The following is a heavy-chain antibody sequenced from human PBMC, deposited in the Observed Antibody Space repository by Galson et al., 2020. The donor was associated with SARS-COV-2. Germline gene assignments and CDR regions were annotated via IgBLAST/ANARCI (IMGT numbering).Heavy chain of an antibody. Sequence: ASVKVSCKAFGFPLTTYYMHWVRQAPGQGPEWMGTIFPSGLVTLYAQKFQGRLTVTRDPSTRTVYMELSSLRSADTALYYCVRSVDMYDKILMDVWGKGTPLTVSS. CDR1: GFPLTTYY. V-gene: IGHV1-46*01. D-gene: IGHD1-1*01. CDR2: IFPSGLVT. CDR3: VRSVDMYDKILMDV. J-gene: IGHJ6*04.